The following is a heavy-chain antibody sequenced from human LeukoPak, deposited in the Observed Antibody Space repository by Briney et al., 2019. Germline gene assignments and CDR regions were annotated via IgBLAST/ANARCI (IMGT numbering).Heavy chain of an antibody. J-gene: IGHJ4*02. V-gene: IGHV4-38-2*02. D-gene: IGHD5/OR15-5a*01. CDR1: DYSISSGYGYY. CDR3: ATLVSTRYYFDY. Sequence: PSETLSLACTVSDYSISSGYGYYWGWIRQPPGKGLEWIGNIYHSGITYYNHFNSSLKSRVTISIDTSKNQFSLRLTSVTAADTAVYFCATLVSTRYYFDYWGQGTLVTVSS. CDR2: IYHSGIT.